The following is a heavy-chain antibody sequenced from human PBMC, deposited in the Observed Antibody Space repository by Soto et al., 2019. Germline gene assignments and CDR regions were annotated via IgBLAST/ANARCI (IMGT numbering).Heavy chain of an antibody. CDR2: IWYDGSNK. V-gene: IGHV3-33*01. J-gene: IGHJ6*03. CDR3: ARDSWDIVVVPAVTLYYYYYMDV. CDR1: GFTFSSYG. D-gene: IGHD2-2*01. Sequence: GGSLRLSCAASGFTFSSYGMHWVRQAPGKGLEWVAVIWYDGSNKYYADSVKGRFTISRDNSKNTLYLQMNSLRAEDTAVYYCARDSWDIVVVPAVTLYYYYYMDVWGKGTTVTVSS.